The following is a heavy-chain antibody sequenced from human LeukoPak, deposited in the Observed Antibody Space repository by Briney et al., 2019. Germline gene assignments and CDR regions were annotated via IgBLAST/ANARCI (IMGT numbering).Heavy chain of an antibody. V-gene: IGHV3-21*01. Sequence: PGGSLSLSCAASGFTFSSYSMNWVRQAPGKGLEWVSSISSSSSYIYYANSVKGRFTISRDNAKNSLYLQMNSLRAEDTAVYYCARVGHYDILTGHAFDIWGQGTMVTVSS. D-gene: IGHD3-9*01. J-gene: IGHJ3*02. CDR3: ARVGHYDILTGHAFDI. CDR1: GFTFSSYS. CDR2: ISSSSSYI.